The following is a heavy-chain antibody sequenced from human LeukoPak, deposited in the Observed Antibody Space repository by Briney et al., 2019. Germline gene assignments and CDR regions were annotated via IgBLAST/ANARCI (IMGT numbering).Heavy chain of an antibody. J-gene: IGHJ6*03. Sequence: GGSLRLSCAASAFTFSSYSMNWVRQAPGKGLEWVSSISSSGSYIYYADSVKGRLTISRDNAKNSLYLQMNSLRAEDTAVYYCAKIAVAGTAYYYYMDVWGKGTTVTVSS. CDR2: ISSSGSYI. CDR1: AFTFSSYS. D-gene: IGHD6-19*01. V-gene: IGHV3-21*01. CDR3: AKIAVAGTAYYYYMDV.